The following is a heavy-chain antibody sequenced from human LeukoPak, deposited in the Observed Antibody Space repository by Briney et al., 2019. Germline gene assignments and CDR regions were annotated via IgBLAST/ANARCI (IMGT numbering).Heavy chain of an antibody. CDR2: INHSGNT. D-gene: IGHD3-22*01. J-gene: IGHJ4*02. V-gene: IGHV4-34*01. CDR3: AQTIKHYDSSGYYFDY. CDR1: GGSFSGSF. Sequence: SETLSLTCAVSGGSFSGSFWTWVRQPPGKGLEWVGEINHSGNTNYNPSLKSRVTLSVDTSKNQFSLKLNSVTAADTAVYYCAQTIKHYDSSGYYFDYWGQGTLVTVSS.